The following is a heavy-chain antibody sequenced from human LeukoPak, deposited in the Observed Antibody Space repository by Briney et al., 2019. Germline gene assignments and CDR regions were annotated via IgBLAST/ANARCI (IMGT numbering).Heavy chain of an antibody. CDR3: ARSRGRSGSYQVY. Sequence: ASVKVSCKASGYIFTSYDINWVRQATGQGLEWMGWMNPNSGNTGYAQKFQGRVTMTRNTSISTAYMELSSLRSEDTAVYYCARSRGRSGSYQVYWGQGTRVTVSS. V-gene: IGHV1-8*01. J-gene: IGHJ4*02. CDR2: MNPNSGNT. D-gene: IGHD3-10*01. CDR1: GYIFTSYD.